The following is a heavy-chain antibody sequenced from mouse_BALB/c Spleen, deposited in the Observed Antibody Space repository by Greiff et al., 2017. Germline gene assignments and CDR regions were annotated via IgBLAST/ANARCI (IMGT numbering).Heavy chain of an antibody. CDR1: GYSITSDYA. Sequence: VQLKESGPGLVKPSQSLSLTCTVTGYSITSDYAWNWIRQFPGNKLEWMGYISYSGSTSYNPSLKSRISITRDTSKNQFFLQLNSVTTEDTATYYCAREDGKVDYWGQGTTLTVSS. V-gene: IGHV3-2*02. J-gene: IGHJ2*01. D-gene: IGHD2-1*01. CDR2: ISYSGST. CDR3: AREDGKVDY.